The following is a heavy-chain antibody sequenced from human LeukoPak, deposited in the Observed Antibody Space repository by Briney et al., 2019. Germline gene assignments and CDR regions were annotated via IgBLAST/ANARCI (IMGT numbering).Heavy chain of an antibody. CDR3: ARDYYDSSGMGGGAFDI. D-gene: IGHD3-22*01. J-gene: IGHJ3*02. Sequence: GASVKVSCKASGYTFTSYGISWVRQAPGQGLEWMGWISAYNGNTNYAQKLQGRVTMTTDTSTSTAYMELRSLRSDDTAVYYCARDYYDSSGMGGGAFDIWGQGTMVTVSS. CDR1: GYTFTSYG. V-gene: IGHV1-18*01. CDR2: ISAYNGNT.